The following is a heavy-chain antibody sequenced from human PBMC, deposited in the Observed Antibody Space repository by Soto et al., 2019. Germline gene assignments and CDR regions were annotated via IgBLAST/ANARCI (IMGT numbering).Heavy chain of an antibody. CDR1: GESISSGGYY. V-gene: IGHV4-31*03. Sequence: SEILSLTCNVSGESISSGGYYWSWIRHHPGKGLEWIGYIYDSESAYYNPSLKSRVTISMDTSKNHFAMRLSSVTGADTAVYYCARASSSSSAADYWGQGTLVTVSS. CDR3: ARASSSSSAADY. J-gene: IGHJ4*02. D-gene: IGHD6-6*01. CDR2: IYDSESA.